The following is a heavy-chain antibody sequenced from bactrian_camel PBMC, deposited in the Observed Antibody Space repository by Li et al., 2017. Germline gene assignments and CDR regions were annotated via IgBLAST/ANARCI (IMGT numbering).Heavy chain of an antibody. D-gene: IGHD3*01. CDR3: AADLLSLMRAVQAHVPY. CDR1: GYTSSSKC. Sequence: HVQLVESGGGSVRPGGSLTLSCVAPGYTSSSKCIGWFRRAPGKENEAVASIVPGGRSPNLSDFAKDRFTISQDKAKDTLYLQMDSLKPEDTAMYYCAADLLSLMRAVQAHVPYWGQGTQVTVS. CDR2: IVPGGRSP. J-gene: IGHJ4*01. V-gene: IGHV3S1*01.